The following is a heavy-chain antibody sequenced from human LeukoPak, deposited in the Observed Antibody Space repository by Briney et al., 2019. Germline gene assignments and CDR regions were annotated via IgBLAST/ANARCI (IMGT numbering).Heavy chain of an antibody. V-gene: IGHV3-23*01. CDR2: ISGSGGST. D-gene: IGHD1-20*01. J-gene: IGHJ4*02. CDR3: AKWPSGITGRGDY. Sequence: GGSLRLSCAASGFTFSSYAMSWLRQAPGKGLEWVSAISGSGGSTYYADSVKGRFTISRDNSKNTLYLQMNSLRAEDTAVYYCAKWPSGITGRGDYWGQGTLVTVSS. CDR1: GFTFSSYA.